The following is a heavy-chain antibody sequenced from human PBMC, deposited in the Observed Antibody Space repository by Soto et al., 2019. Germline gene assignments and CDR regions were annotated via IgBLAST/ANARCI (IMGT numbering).Heavy chain of an antibody. CDR3: AKGGSGSYSNAFDI. CDR1: GGSISSSSYY. D-gene: IGHD3-10*01. V-gene: IGHV4-39*01. J-gene: IGHJ3*02. Sequence: ETLSLTCTFSGGSISSSSYYWGWIRQPPGKGLEWIGSIYYSGSTYYNPSLKSRVTISVDTSKNQFSLKLSSVTAADTAVYYCAKGGSGSYSNAFDIWGQGTMVTVSS. CDR2: IYYSGST.